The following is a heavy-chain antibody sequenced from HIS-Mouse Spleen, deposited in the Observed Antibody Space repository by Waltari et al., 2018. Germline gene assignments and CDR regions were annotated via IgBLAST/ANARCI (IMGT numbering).Heavy chain of an antibody. CDR2: IYYSGDT. D-gene: IGHD6-13*01. CDR3: AREIPYSSSWYDWYFDL. V-gene: IGHV4-39*07. J-gene: IGHJ2*01. CDR1: GGSISSSSYY. Sequence: QLQLQESGPGLVKPSETLSLTCTVSGGSISSSSYYWGWIRQPPGKGLEWIGSIYYSGDTSDNPSLKSRVTISVDTSKNQFSLKLSSVTAADTAVYYCAREIPYSSSWYDWYFDLWGRGTLVTVSS.